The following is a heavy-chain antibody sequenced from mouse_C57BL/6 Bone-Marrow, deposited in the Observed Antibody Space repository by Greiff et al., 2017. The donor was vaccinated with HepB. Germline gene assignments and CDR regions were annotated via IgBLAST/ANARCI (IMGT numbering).Heavy chain of an antibody. CDR3: TTGGGNYPYFDY. J-gene: IGHJ2*01. V-gene: IGHV14-4*01. D-gene: IGHD2-1*01. CDR2: IDPENGDT. CDR1: GFNIKDDY. Sequence: VQLQQSGAELVRPGASVKLSCTASGFNIKDDYMHWVKQRPEQGLEWIGWIDPENGDTEYASKFQGKATITADTSSNTAYLQLSSLTSEDTAVYYCTTGGGNYPYFDYWGQGTTLTVSS.